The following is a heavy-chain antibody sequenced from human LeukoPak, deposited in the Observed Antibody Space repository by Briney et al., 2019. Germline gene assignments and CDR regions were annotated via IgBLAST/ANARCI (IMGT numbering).Heavy chain of an antibody. V-gene: IGHV4-38-2*02. J-gene: IGHJ4*02. CDR2: IYHTGST. D-gene: IGHD3-16*01. Sequence: PSETLSLTCTVSGYSISSGYYWGWIRQPPGKGLEWIGSIYHTGSTYYNPSLKSRVTISLDTSKNHFSLKLSSVTAADTAVYYCARVEGGNYWGQGTLVTVPS. CDR1: GYSISSGYY. CDR3: ARVEGGNY.